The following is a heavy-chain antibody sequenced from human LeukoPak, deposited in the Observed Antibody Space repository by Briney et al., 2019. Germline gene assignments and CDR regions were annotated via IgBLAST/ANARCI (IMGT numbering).Heavy chain of an antibody. V-gene: IGHV4-39*02. Sequence: PSETLSLTCTVSGGSISSFNYYWGWIRQPPGKGLEWIGSIYYSGRTYYNPSLKSRVTISVDTSKNQFSLKLSSVTAADTAVYYCARERDYYGSGSYIDYWGQGTLVTVSS. CDR3: ARERDYYGSGSYIDY. D-gene: IGHD3-10*01. CDR2: IYYSGRT. CDR1: GGSISSFNYY. J-gene: IGHJ4*02.